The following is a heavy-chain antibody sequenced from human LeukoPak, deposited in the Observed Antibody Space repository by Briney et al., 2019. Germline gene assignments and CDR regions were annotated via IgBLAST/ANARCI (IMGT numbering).Heavy chain of an antibody. V-gene: IGHV3-30-3*01. CDR2: ISSRGHNQ. D-gene: IGHD3-16*01. CDR1: GLTFSSSV. CDR3: ARERGVLDAFDI. J-gene: IGHJ3*02. Sequence: PGGSLRLSCAASGLTFSSSVIHWVRQAPGKRLEWVAVISSRGHNQYYADSVKDRFIVSRDNSKNTQYLQINSLRDDDTAIYYCARERGVLDAFDIWGQGTIVTVFS.